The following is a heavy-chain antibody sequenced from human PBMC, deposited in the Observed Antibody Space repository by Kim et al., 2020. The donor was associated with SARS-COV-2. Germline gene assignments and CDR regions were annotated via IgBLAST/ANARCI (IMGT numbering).Heavy chain of an antibody. V-gene: IGHV7-4-1*02. CDR3: ARDPIVVVPAVYYYYGMDV. Sequence: ASVKVSCKASGYTFTSYAMNWVRQAPGQGLEWMGWINTNTGNPTYAQGFTGQFVFSLDTSVSTAYLQISSLKAEDTAVYYCARDPIVVVPAVYYYYGMDVWGQGTTVTVSS. J-gene: IGHJ6*02. CDR1: GYTFTSYA. CDR2: INTNTGNP. D-gene: IGHD2-2*01.